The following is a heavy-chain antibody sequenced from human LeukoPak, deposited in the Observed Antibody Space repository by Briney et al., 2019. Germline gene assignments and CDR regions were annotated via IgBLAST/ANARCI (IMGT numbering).Heavy chain of an antibody. J-gene: IGHJ4*02. CDR1: GYTFTSYG. Sequence: ASVKVSCKASGYTFTSYGISWVRQAPGQGLEWMGWVSAYADNTNYVQKFQGRVTMTTDTSTSTAYMELRSLRSDDTAVYYCARDCTGCHGFDYWGQGTLVTVSS. CDR2: VSAYADNT. D-gene: IGHD2-15*01. V-gene: IGHV1-18*01. CDR3: ARDCTGCHGFDY.